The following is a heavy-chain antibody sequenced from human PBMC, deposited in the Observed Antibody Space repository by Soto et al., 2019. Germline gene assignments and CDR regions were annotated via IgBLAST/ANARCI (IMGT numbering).Heavy chain of an antibody. J-gene: IGHJ4*02. Sequence: PGGSLRLSCAASGFTFSSYGMHWVRQAPGKGLEWVAVISYDGSNKYYADSVKGRFTISRDNSKNTLYLQMNSLRAEDTAVYYCAKEESIVATRYFDYWGRGTLVTVSS. CDR3: AKEESIVATRYFDY. CDR1: GFTFSSYG. V-gene: IGHV3-30*18. D-gene: IGHD5-12*01. CDR2: ISYDGSNK.